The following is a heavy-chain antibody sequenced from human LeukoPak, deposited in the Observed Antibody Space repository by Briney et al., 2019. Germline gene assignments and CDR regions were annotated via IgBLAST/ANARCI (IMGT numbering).Heavy chain of an antibody. CDR1: GYTFTIYY. Sequence: VASVKVSCKASGYTFTIYYIHWVRQAPGQGLEWMGIINPGGGSTSYAQKLQGRVTMTRDTSTGTFYMDLSSLRSEDTAVYDCARGSNISWRPPQDALDIWGQGTMVTVS. V-gene: IGHV1-46*04. J-gene: IGHJ3*02. D-gene: IGHD2/OR15-2a*01. CDR3: ARGSNISWRPPQDALDI. CDR2: INPGGGST.